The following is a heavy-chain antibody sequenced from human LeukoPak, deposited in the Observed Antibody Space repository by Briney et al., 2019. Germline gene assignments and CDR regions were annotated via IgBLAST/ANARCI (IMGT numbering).Heavy chain of an antibody. CDR1: GYTFTGYY. CDR3: ARDVYSGYDGGGDY. D-gene: IGHD5-12*01. J-gene: IGHJ4*02. Sequence: GASVKVSCKASGYTFTGYYMHWVRQAPGQGLEWMGRINPNSGGTNYAQKFQGRVTMTRDTSISTAYMELSRPRSDDTAVYYCARDVYSGYDGGGDYWGQGTLVTVSS. CDR2: INPNSGGT. V-gene: IGHV1-2*06.